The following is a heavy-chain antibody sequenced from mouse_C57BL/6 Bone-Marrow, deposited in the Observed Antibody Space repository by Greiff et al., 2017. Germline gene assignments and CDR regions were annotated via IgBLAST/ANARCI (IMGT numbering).Heavy chain of an antibody. CDR1: GFTFSDYG. V-gene: IGHV5-17*01. Sequence: DVKLVESGGGLVKPGGSLKLSCAASGFTFSDYGMHWVRQAPEKGLEWVAYISSGSSTIYYADTVKGRFTISRDNAKNTLFLQMTSLRSEATAMYYCARGEYGSSFAYWGQGTLVTVSA. J-gene: IGHJ3*01. CDR3: ARGEYGSSFAY. CDR2: ISSGSSTI. D-gene: IGHD1-1*01.